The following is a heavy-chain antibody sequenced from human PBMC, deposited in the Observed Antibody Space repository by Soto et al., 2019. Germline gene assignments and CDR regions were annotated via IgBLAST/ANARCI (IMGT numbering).Heavy chain of an antibody. J-gene: IGHJ6*02. CDR1: GFTFSSYS. D-gene: IGHD3-22*01. CDR2: ISSSSSTI. Sequence: GGSLRLSCAASGFTFSSYSMNWVRQAPGKGLEWVSYISSSSSTIYYADSVKGRFTISRDNAKNSLYLQMNSLRDEDTAVYYCARADFDSSGYYPGNYYYYYGMDVWGQGTTVTVSS. CDR3: ARADFDSSGYYPGNYYYYYGMDV. V-gene: IGHV3-48*02.